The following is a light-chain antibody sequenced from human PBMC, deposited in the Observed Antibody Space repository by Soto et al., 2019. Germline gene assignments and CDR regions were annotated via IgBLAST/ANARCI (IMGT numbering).Light chain of an antibody. Sequence: EIVLTQSPGTLSLSPGERATLSCRASQSVTGNYLAWYQQKPGQSPRLLIYGSSDRATGIPDRFSGSGSGTDFTLTINRVEPEDCAVYYCQQYGSSPPYTFGQGTKLEIK. J-gene: IGKJ2*01. V-gene: IGKV3-20*01. CDR1: QSVTGNY. CDR2: GSS. CDR3: QQYGSSPPYT.